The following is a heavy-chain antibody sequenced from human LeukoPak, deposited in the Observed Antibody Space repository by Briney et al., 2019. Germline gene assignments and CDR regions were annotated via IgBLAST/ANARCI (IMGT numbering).Heavy chain of an antibody. CDR2: ISYDGIYK. D-gene: IGHD6-19*01. Sequence: GRSLRLSCVASGFTFSNYGMHWVRQAPGKGLEWVAYISYDGIYKNYTDSVKGRFTIARDNSKTTLYLQMISLRPEDTAVYYCAKDRSTGWYTGFDFWGQGTLVTVSS. V-gene: IGHV3-30*18. CDR3: AKDRSTGWYTGFDF. CDR1: GFTFSNYG. J-gene: IGHJ5*01.